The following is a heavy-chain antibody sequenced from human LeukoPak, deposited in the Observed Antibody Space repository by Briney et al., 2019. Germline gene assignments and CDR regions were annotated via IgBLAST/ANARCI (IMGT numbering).Heavy chain of an antibody. Sequence: PSETLSLTCTVSGGSISSSSYYWGWIRQPPGKGLEWIGSIYYSGSTYYNPSLKSRVTISVDTSKNQFSLKLSSVTAADTAVYYCARHSDSGIDYWGQGTLVTVSS. CDR3: ARHSDSGIDY. CDR1: GGSISSSSYY. D-gene: IGHD1-26*01. CDR2: IYYSGST. V-gene: IGHV4-39*01. J-gene: IGHJ4*02.